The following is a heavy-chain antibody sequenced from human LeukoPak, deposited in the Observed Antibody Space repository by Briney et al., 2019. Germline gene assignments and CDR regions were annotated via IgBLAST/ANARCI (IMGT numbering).Heavy chain of an antibody. CDR3: ASRGSSSPGYYYYGMDV. CDR2: ISAYNGNT. J-gene: IGHJ6*02. Sequence: GASVKVSCKASGYTFTSYGISWVRQAPGQGPEWMGWISAYNGNTNYAQKLQGRVTTTTDTSTSTAYMELRSLRSDDTAVYYCASRGSSSPGYYYYGMDVWGQGTTVTVSS. V-gene: IGHV1-18*01. CDR1: GYTFTSYG. D-gene: IGHD6-6*01.